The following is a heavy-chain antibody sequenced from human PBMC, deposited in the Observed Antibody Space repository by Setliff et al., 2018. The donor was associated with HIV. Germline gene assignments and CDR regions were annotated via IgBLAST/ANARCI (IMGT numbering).Heavy chain of an antibody. V-gene: IGHV4-4*07. CDR3: ARDQKGYSYGYFDS. CDR1: GDSISGYY. J-gene: IGHJ4*02. CDR2: MHTSGNT. D-gene: IGHD5-18*01. Sequence: SETLSLTCTSSGDSISGYYWSWIRQPAEKGLEWIGRMHTSGNTNYNPSLKGRVTMSVDTSKNQFSLRLSSETAADTAVYYCARDQKGYSYGYFDSWGQGTLVTVSS.